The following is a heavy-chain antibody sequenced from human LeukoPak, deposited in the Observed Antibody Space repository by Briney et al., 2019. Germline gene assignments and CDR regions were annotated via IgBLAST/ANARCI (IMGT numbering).Heavy chain of an antibody. CDR2: ISYDGSNK. J-gene: IGHJ3*02. CDR1: GFTFSSYA. CDR3: PMTTVVTLRAFDI. D-gene: IGHD4-23*01. Sequence: PGGSLRLSCAASGFTFSSYAMHWVRQAPGKWLEWVAVISYDGSNKYYADSVKGRFTISRDNSKNTLYLQMNSLRAEDTAVYYCPMTTVVTLRAFDIWGQGTMVTVSS. V-gene: IGHV3-30*04.